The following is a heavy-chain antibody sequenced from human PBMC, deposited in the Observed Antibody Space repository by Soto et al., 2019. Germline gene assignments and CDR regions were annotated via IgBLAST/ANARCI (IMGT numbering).Heavy chain of an antibody. CDR3: ARDLPRYCSGDNCPPYV. J-gene: IGHJ6*03. Sequence: PSETLSLTCAVYGGSLSGYFWSWVRQSPGKGLEWIGEINHSGTANYNPSLKTRVTISADASKHQFSLRLTSVTAADTAVYYCARDLPRYCSGDNCPPYVWGKGTTVTVSS. CDR2: INHSGTA. V-gene: IGHV4-34*01. D-gene: IGHD2-15*01. CDR1: GGSLSGYF.